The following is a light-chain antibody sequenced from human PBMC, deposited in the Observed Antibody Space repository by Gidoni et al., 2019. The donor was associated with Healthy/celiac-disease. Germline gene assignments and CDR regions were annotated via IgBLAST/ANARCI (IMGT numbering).Light chain of an antibody. CDR2: GAS. Sequence: EIVLTQSPCTLSLSPGERATLSCRASQSVSSSYLAWYQQKPGQAPRLLIYGASSRATGIPDRCSGSGSGTDFTLTISRLEPEDFAVYYWQQYGSSPLTFGGGTKVEIK. J-gene: IGKJ4*01. CDR1: QSVSSSY. CDR3: QQYGSSPLT. V-gene: IGKV3-20*01.